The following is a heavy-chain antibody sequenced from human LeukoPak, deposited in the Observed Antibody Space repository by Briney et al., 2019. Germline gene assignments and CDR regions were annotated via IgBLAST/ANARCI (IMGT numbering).Heavy chain of an antibody. V-gene: IGHV1-24*01. CDR1: GYTLTELS. CDR3: ATDRYASSGWYYVD. J-gene: IGHJ4*02. D-gene: IGHD6-19*01. Sequence: ASVKVSCKVSGYTLTELSMHWVRQAPGKGLEWMGGFDPEDGETIYAQKFQGRVTMTEDTSTDTAYMELSSLGSEDTAVYYCATDRYASSGWYYVDWGQGTLVTVSS. CDR2: FDPEDGET.